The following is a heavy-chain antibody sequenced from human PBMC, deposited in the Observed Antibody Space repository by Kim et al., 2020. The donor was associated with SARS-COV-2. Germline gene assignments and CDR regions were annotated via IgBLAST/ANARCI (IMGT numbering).Heavy chain of an antibody. CDR3: ATSSTVTSTYDAFDI. V-gene: IGHV1-24*01. J-gene: IGHJ3*02. CDR1: GYTLTELS. CDR2: FDPEDGET. D-gene: IGHD4-17*01. Sequence: ASVKVSCKVSGYTLTELSMHWVRQAPGKGLEWMGGFDPEDGETIYAQKFQGRVTMTEDTSTDTAYMELSSLRSEDTAVYYCATSSTVTSTYDAFDIWGQGTMVTVSS.